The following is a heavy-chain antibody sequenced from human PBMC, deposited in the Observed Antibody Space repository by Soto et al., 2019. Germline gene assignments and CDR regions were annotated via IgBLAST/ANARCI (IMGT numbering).Heavy chain of an antibody. CDR3: AFPRLANSSLDH. J-gene: IGHJ4*01. V-gene: IGHV3-30*01. D-gene: IGHD1-7*01. CDR1: GFTFSNNA. CDR2: ISYDSSEI. Sequence: GGSLRLSCVGSGFTFSNNAMHWVRQAPGKGLEWVAFISYDSSEIFYADSVKGRSTISRDNPDNTLFLHMNSPRSDDTAVYYFAFPRLANSSLDHVGQGILVAVSS.